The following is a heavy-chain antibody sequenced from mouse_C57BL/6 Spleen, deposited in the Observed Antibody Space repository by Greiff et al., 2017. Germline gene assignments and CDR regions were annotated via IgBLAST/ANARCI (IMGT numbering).Heavy chain of an antibody. J-gene: IGHJ4*01. Sequence: QVQLQQSGAELVKPGASVKLSCKASGSTFTSYWMQWVKQRPGQGLEWIGVIDPSDSYTNYTQKFKGKATLTVDTSSSTAYMQLSSLTSDDSAVYYCARRDDYDGYYAMDDWGQGTSVTVSS. CDR3: ARRDDYDGYYAMDD. CDR2: IDPSDSYT. CDR1: GSTFTSYW. D-gene: IGHD2-4*01. V-gene: IGHV1-50*01.